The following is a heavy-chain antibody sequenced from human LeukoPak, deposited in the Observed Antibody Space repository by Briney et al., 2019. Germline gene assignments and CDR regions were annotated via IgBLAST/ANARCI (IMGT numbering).Heavy chain of an antibody. Sequence: GAYLRLSCAASGFTFSSYAMTWVRQAPGKGLEWVSIISDSAATTFYADSVKGRFTISRDNSKNTLYLQVNSLRAEDTAVYYCAKGGRAVSTTYYFDYWGQGTLVTVSS. J-gene: IGHJ4*02. V-gene: IGHV3-23*01. CDR3: AKGGRAVSTTYYFDY. CDR1: GFTFSSYA. D-gene: IGHD4-11*01. CDR2: ISDSAATT.